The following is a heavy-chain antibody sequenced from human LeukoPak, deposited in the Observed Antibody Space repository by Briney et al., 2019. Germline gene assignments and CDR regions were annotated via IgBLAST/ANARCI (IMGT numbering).Heavy chain of an antibody. J-gene: IGHJ4*02. V-gene: IGHV3-30*02. CDR2: VRSDGNDK. Sequence: GGSLRLSCAASEFTFSNYGMHWVRQAPGKGLEWMTFVRSDGNDKYYADSVKGRFTISRDNSKNTLYLQMTSLRVEDTAIYYCATAGLDYWGQGSLVTVSS. D-gene: IGHD2-21*02. CDR1: EFTFSNYG. CDR3: ATAGLDY.